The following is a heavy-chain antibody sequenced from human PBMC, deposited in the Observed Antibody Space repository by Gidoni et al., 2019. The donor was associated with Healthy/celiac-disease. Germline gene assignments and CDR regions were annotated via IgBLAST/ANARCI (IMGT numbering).Heavy chain of an antibody. J-gene: IGHJ3*02. CDR2: IWYDGSNK. CDR3: ARGEPYYDFWSGSDHDAFDI. Sequence: QVQLVESGGGVVQPGRSLRLYCAASGFTFSSYGMPWVSQAPGKGLEWVAVIWYDGSNKYYADSVKGRFTISRDKSKNTLYLQMNSLRAEDTAVYYCARGEPYYDFWSGSDHDAFDIWGQGTMVTVSS. V-gene: IGHV3-33*01. CDR1: GFTFSSYG. D-gene: IGHD3-3*01.